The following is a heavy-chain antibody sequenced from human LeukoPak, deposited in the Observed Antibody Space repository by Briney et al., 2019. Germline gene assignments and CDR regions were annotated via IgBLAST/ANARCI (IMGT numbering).Heavy chain of an antibody. CDR2: IYYSGST. D-gene: IGHD3-16*01. J-gene: IGHJ6*03. V-gene: IGHV4-59*08. CDR3: ARGAGFLGDMDV. Sequence: SETLSLTCTVSGGSISSYYWSWIRQPPGKGLEWIGYIYYSGSTNYNPSPKSRVTISVDTSKNQFSLRLSSVTAADTAVYYCARGAGFLGDMDVWGKGTTVTVSS. CDR1: GGSISSYY.